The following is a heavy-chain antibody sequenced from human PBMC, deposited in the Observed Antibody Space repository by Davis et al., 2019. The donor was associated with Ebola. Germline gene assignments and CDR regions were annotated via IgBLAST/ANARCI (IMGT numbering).Heavy chain of an antibody. J-gene: IGHJ4*02. Sequence: GSLRLSCTVSGGSISSYYWSWIRQPPGKGLEWLGYIYYGGTTKYNPSLKSRVTFSGDTSMNHLSLELRSVTAADTAVYYCARHRRTGYYYIFDYWRQGTLVTVSS. CDR2: IYYGGTT. CDR1: GGSISSYY. D-gene: IGHD3-22*01. CDR3: ARHRRTGYYYIFDY. V-gene: IGHV4-59*08.